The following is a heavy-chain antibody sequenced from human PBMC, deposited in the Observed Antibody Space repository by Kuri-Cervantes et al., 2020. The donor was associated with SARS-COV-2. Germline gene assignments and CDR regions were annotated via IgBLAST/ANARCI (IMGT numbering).Heavy chain of an antibody. J-gene: IGHJ6*02. D-gene: IGHD6-13*01. V-gene: IGHV3-30*03. CDR1: GFAFSNFG. Sequence: GGSLRLSCVASGFAFSNFGMHWVRQAPGEGLEWVTLISYDGSDKYYADSVKGRFTISRDNSKSTLFLQMNSLRAEDTAEYYCARGAAAADYFFYGMDVWGRGTTVTVSS. CDR2: ISYDGSDK. CDR3: ARGAAAADYFFYGMDV.